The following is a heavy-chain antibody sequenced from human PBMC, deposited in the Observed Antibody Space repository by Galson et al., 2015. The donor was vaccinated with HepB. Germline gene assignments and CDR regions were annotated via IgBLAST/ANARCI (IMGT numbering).Heavy chain of an antibody. J-gene: IGHJ4*02. D-gene: IGHD3-3*01. Sequence: SVKVSCKASGYTFTSYYMHWVRQAPGQGLEWMGIINPSGGSTSYAQKFQGRVTMTRDTSTSTVYMELSSLRSEDTAVYYCARDNYDFWSGYPNYFDYWGQGTLVTVSS. V-gene: IGHV1-46*01. CDR3: ARDNYDFWSGYPNYFDY. CDR2: INPSGGST. CDR1: GYTFTSYY.